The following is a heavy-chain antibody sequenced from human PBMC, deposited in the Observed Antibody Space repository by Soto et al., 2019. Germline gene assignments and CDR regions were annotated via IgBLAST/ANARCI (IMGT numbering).Heavy chain of an antibody. CDR1: GFTFDDYA. D-gene: IGHD3-10*01. CDR2: ISWNSGSI. CDR3: AKDTYGGARGGIDV. V-gene: IGHV3-9*01. Sequence: PGGSLRLSCAASGFTFDDYAMHWVRQAPGKGLEWVSGISWNSGSIGYADSVKGRFTISRDNAKNSLYLQMNSLRAEDTALYYCAKDTYGGARGGIDVWGQGTTVTVSS. J-gene: IGHJ6*02.